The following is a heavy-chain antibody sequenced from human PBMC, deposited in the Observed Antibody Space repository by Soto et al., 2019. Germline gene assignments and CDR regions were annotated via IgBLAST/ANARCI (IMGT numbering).Heavy chain of an antibody. CDR1: GGSISSGGYY. CDR3: ARAVDTALVLPYYFDY. D-gene: IGHD5-18*01. CDR2: IYYSGST. Sequence: QVQLQESGPGLVKPSQTLSLTCTVSGGSISSGGYYWSWIRQHPGKGLVWIGYIYYSGSTYYNPSLKSRVTISVDTSKIQFSLKLSSVTAADTAVYYCARAVDTALVLPYYFDYWGQGTLVTVSS. J-gene: IGHJ4*02. V-gene: IGHV4-31*03.